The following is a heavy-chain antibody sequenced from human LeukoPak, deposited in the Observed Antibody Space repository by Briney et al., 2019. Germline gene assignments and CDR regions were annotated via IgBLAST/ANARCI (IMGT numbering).Heavy chain of an antibody. J-gene: IGHJ4*02. CDR3: ARANFLYCSSSTCLFDY. V-gene: IGHV1-2*02. CDR1: GYTFTDYY. Sequence: ASVKVSFQASGYTFTDYYMHWVRQAPGQGFEWMGWINPNYGDTNYPQKFQGRVTMTRDTSISTAHMEVSRLRSDDTAVYYCARANFLYCSSSTCLFDYWGQGTLVTVSS. D-gene: IGHD2-2*01. CDR2: INPNYGDT.